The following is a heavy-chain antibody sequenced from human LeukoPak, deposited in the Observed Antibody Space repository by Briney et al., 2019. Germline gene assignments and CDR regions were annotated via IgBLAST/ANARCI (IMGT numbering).Heavy chain of an antibody. D-gene: IGHD3-16*02. CDR2: MYYSGST. J-gene: IGHJ4*02. CDR1: GGSISSSSYY. CDR3: ARQYYDYVWGTYPCHFDY. V-gene: IGHV4-39*01. Sequence: SETLSLTCSVSGGSISSSSYYWGWIRQPPGKGLEWIGSMYYSGSTYNNPSLKSRVTISVDTSKNQFYLKLRSVTAADTAVYYCARQYYDYVWGTYPCHFDYWGQGTLVTVSS.